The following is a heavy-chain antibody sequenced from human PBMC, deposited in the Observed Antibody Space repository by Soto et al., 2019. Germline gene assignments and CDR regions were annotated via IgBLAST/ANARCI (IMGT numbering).Heavy chain of an antibody. CDR2: ISGSGGSP. CDR1: GFTFSSYA. D-gene: IGHD6-19*01. Sequence: EVQLLESGGGLVQPGGSLRLSCAASGFTFSSYAMNWVRQAPGKGLEWVSTISGSGGSPYSADSVKGRFTISRDNSKNTLYLQMNSLRAEDTAIYYCAKGGTSGWYYFDYWGQGTLVTVSS. V-gene: IGHV3-23*01. CDR3: AKGGTSGWYYFDY. J-gene: IGHJ4*02.